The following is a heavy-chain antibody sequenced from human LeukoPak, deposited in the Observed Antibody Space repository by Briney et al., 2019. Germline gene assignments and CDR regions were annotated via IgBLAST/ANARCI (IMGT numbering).Heavy chain of an antibody. Sequence: PGGSLRLSCAASGFTFDDYAMHWVRQAQGKGLEWVSGISWNSGSIGYADSVKGRFTISRDTAKNSLYLQMNSLRAEDTAVYYCARVGYSSSWQSPYYYGMDVWGQGTTVTVSS. J-gene: IGHJ6*02. V-gene: IGHV3-9*01. CDR2: ISWNSGSI. CDR3: ARVGYSSSWQSPYYYGMDV. CDR1: GFTFDDYA. D-gene: IGHD6-13*01.